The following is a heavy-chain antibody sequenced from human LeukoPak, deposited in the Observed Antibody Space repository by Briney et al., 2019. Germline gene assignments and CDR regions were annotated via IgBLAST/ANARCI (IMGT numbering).Heavy chain of an antibody. CDR1: GGSISSGGYY. V-gene: IGHV4-31*03. D-gene: IGHD5-18*01. J-gene: IGHJ4*02. Sequence: NASQTLSLTCTVSGGSISSGGYYWSWIRQHPGKGLEWIGYIYYSGTTYYNPSLKSRLTISVDTSKNQFSLKLSSVTAADTAVCYCAREYSYSYYFDYWGQGTLVTVSS. CDR2: IYYSGTT. CDR3: AREYSYSYYFDY.